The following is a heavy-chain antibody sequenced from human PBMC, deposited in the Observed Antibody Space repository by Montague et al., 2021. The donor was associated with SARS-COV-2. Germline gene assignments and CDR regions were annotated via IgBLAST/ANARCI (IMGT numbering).Heavy chain of an antibody. D-gene: IGHD2-15*01. Sequence: SETLSLTCTVSGGSISSYYWSWIRQPPGKGLEWIGYIYYSGSTNYNPSLKSRVTISVATSKNQFSLKLSSVTAADTAVYYCARRTLGYCSGGSCYSGYDYWGQGTLVTVSS. CDR2: IYYSGST. J-gene: IGHJ4*02. V-gene: IGHV4-59*01. CDR3: ARRTLGYCSGGSCYSGYDY. CDR1: GGSISSYY.